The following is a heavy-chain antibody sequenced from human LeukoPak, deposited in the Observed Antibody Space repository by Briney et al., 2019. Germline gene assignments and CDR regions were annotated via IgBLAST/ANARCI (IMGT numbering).Heavy chain of an antibody. V-gene: IGHV1-69*05. J-gene: IGHJ3*02. CDR3: AIEDSSGYRGDAFDI. CDR2: IIPIFGTA. CDR1: GGTFSSYA. Sequence: SVKVSCKASGGTFSSYAISWVRQAPGQGLEWMGRIIPIFGTANYAQKFQGRVTITTDESTSTAYMELSSLRSEDTAVYYCAIEDSSGYRGDAFDIWGQGTMVTVSS. D-gene: IGHD3-22*01.